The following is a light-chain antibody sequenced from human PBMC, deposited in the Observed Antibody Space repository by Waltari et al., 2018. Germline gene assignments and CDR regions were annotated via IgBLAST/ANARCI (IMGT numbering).Light chain of an antibody. CDR1: TKDVDGPKF. CDR2: DVT. CDR3: CTCTSSSSYV. V-gene: IGLV2-14*03. Sequence: QSALTHPASVSGSPGQSITIPCRGITKDVDGPKFVAWYQHHPGKAPKLIIYDVTNRPSGVTNRFSGSKSGNTASLSISGLRAEDEAVYHCCTCTSSSSYVFGGGTKVTVL. J-gene: IGLJ2*01.